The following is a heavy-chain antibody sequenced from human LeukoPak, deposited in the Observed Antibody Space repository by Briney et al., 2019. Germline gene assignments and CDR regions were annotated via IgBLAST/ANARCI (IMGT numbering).Heavy chain of an antibody. CDR1: GGSISSSSYY. Sequence: PSETLSLTCTVSGGSISSSSYYWGWIRQPPGKGLEWIGSIYYSGSTYYNPSLKSRVTISVDTSKNQFSLKLSSVTAADTAVYYCARQGIAVAGLFDYWGQGTLVTVSS. J-gene: IGHJ4*02. V-gene: IGHV4-39*01. D-gene: IGHD6-19*01. CDR2: IYYSGST. CDR3: ARQGIAVAGLFDY.